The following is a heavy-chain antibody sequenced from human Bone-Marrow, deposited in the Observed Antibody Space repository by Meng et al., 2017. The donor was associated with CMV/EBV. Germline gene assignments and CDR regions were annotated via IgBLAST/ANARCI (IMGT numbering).Heavy chain of an antibody. CDR1: EFTFSNYA. V-gene: IGHV3-23*01. D-gene: IGHD3-22*01. Sequence: GESLKISCAASEFTFSNYALSWVRQAPGKGLDWFAAIGASGEITWYADSVRGRFTISRDNSKNTLYLKMNSLRADDTAVYYCAKAELSKGSGYKPYYYGMDVWGQGTTVTVSS. CDR3: AKAELSKGSGYKPYYYGMDV. CDR2: IGASGEIT. J-gene: IGHJ6*02.